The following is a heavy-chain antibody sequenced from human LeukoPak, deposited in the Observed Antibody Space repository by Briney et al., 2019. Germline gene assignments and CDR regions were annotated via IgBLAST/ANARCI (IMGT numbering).Heavy chain of an antibody. J-gene: IGHJ6*03. V-gene: IGHV3-7*01. D-gene: IGHD1-26*01. CDR1: GFTFSSYW. CDR3: ARGLVGATNLYYYMDV. CDR2: IKQDGSEK. Sequence: GGSLRLSCAASGFTFSSYWMSWVRQAPGKGLEWVANIKQDGSEKYYVDSVKGRFTISRDNAKNSLYLQMNSLRAEDTAVYYCARGLVGATNLYYYMDVWGKGTTVTVSS.